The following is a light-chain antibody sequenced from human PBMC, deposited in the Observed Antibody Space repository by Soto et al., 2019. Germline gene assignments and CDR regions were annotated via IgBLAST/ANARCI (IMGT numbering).Light chain of an antibody. CDR3: QQYSTYTPRT. CDR1: QSISIW. CDR2: KAS. Sequence: DIQMTQSPSTLSASVGDRVTITCRASQSISIWLAWYQQKPGKAPKILIYKASSLESGVPSRFSGSGSGTEFTLTTSSLKPDDFATYYCQQYSTYTPRTFGQGTKVDIK. V-gene: IGKV1-5*03. J-gene: IGKJ1*01.